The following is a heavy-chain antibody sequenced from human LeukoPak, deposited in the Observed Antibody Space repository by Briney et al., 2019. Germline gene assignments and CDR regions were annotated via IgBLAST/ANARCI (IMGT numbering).Heavy chain of an antibody. Sequence: GGSLRLSCAASGFTFSSYGMQWVRQAPGKGVEWVAVISYDGSNKYYADSVKGRFTISRDNSKNTLYLQMNSLRAEDTAVYYCAKEPSAAGVFDYWGQGTLVTVSS. CDR3: AKEPSAAGVFDY. CDR1: GFTFSSYG. D-gene: IGHD6-13*01. V-gene: IGHV3-30*18. CDR2: ISYDGSNK. J-gene: IGHJ4*02.